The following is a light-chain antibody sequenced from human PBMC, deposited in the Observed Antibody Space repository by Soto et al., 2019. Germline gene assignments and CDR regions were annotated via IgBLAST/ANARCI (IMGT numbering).Light chain of an antibody. J-gene: IGKJ1*01. CDR3: QQYGSSGT. Sequence: EIVLTQSPGTLSLSPGERATLSCRASQGVSSSFIAWYQHKPGQAPRLLIDGASSRATGIPDRFSGSGSGTDFTLTISRLEPEDFAVYYCQQYGSSGTFGQGTKVDIK. CDR1: QGVSSSF. V-gene: IGKV3-20*01. CDR2: GAS.